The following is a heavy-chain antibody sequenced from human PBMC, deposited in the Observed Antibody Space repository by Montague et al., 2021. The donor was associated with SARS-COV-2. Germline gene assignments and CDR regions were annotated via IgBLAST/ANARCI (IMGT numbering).Heavy chain of an antibody. CDR1: GASISTGIYY. J-gene: IGHJ4*02. Sequence: TLSLTCTVSGASISTGIYYWSWIRQPAGKGLEWIGRIRTTGHTDYNSSLESRVFMSVATSTNQFSLSLTSVTAADTAVYFCARFGSGTLEFDLWGQGTLVTVSS. CDR3: ARFGSGTLEFDL. CDR2: IRTTGHT. V-gene: IGHV4-61*02. D-gene: IGHD1-26*01.